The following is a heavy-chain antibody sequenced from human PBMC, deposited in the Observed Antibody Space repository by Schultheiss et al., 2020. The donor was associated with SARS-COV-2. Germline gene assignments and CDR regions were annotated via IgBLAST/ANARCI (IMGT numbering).Heavy chain of an antibody. D-gene: IGHD6-19*01. J-gene: IGHJ4*02. CDR3: AKDRIGVAGFIDY. V-gene: IGHV3-64D*06. Sequence: GGSLRLSCSASGFTFSSYAMHWVRQAPGKGLEYVSAISSNGGSTYYADSVKGRFTISRDNSKNTLYLQMSSLRAEDTAVYYCAKDRIGVAGFIDYWGQGTLVTVSS. CDR1: GFTFSSYA. CDR2: ISSNGGST.